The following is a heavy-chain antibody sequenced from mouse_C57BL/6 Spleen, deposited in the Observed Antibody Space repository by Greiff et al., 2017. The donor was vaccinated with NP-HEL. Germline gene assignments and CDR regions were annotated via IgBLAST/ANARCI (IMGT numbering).Heavy chain of an antibody. D-gene: IGHD1-1*01. CDR3: ARYPYYYGSDYYAMDY. J-gene: IGHJ4*01. V-gene: IGHV7-3*01. CDR2: IRNKANGYTT. Sequence: EVHLVESGGGLVQPGGSLSLSCAASGFTFTDYYMSWVRQPPGKALEWLGFIRNKANGYTTEYSASVKGRFTISRDNSQSILYLQMNALRAEDSATYYCARYPYYYGSDYYAMDYWGQGTSVTVSS. CDR1: GFTFTDYY.